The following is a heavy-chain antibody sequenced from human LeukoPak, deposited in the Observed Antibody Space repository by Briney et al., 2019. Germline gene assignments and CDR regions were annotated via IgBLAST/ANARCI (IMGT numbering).Heavy chain of an antibody. CDR3: AKDLVAGTLGYFDY. J-gene: IGHJ4*02. CDR1: GFTFSSYA. CDR2: IRDSGDRT. D-gene: IGHD6-19*01. Sequence: GGSLRLSCAASGFTFSSYAMSWVRQAPGKGLEWVSGIRDSGDRTHYADSVKGRFTVSRDNSKNTLYLQMNSLRVEDTAVYYCAKDLVAGTLGYFDYWGQGTLVTVSS. V-gene: IGHV3-23*01.